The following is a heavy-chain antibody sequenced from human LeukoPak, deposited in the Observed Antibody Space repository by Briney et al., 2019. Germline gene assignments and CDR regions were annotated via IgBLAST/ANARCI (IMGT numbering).Heavy chain of an antibody. Sequence: EPSGTLSLTCAVSGGSISSSNWWSWVRQPPGKGLEWIGEIYHSGSTNYNPSLKSRVTISVDKSKNQFSLKLSSVTAADTAVYYCARDAPPFDWSPRGMDVWGKGTTVTVSS. D-gene: IGHD3-9*01. V-gene: IGHV4-4*02. CDR2: IYHSGST. J-gene: IGHJ6*04. CDR3: ARDAPPFDWSPRGMDV. CDR1: GGSISSSNW.